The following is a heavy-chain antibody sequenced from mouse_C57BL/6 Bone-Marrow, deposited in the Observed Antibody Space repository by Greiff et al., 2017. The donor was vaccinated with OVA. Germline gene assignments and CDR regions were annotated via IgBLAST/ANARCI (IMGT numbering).Heavy chain of an antibody. D-gene: IGHD2-4*01. CDR1: GYTFTSYW. J-gene: IGHJ4*01. Sequence: QVQLQQPGAELVRPGTSVKLSCKASGYTFTSYWMHWVKQRPGQGLEWIGVIDPSDSYTNYNQKFKGKATLTVDTSSSTAYMQLSSLTSEDSAVYYCARGYDYLYYYAMDYLGQGTSVTVSS. CDR2: IDPSDSYT. V-gene: IGHV1-59*01. CDR3: ARGYDYLYYYAMDY.